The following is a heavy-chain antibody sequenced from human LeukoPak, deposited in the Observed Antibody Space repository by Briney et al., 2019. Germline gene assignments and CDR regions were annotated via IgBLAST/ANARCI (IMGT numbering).Heavy chain of an antibody. Sequence: GGSLRLSCAASGFXVSSNYMNWVRQAPGKGLEWVSVIYTGGNTYYADSVKGRFTISRDNSKNTLYLQMHSLRAEDTAVYYCASPSSGQSFDIWGQGTMVTVSS. D-gene: IGHD6-19*01. V-gene: IGHV3-53*01. J-gene: IGHJ3*02. CDR1: GFXVSSNY. CDR2: IYTGGNT. CDR3: ASPSSGQSFDI.